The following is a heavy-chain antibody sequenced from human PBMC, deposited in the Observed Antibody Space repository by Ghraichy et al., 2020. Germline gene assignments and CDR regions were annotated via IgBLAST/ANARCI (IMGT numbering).Heavy chain of an antibody. CDR2: TYYRSKWYN. CDR1: GDSVSSNSAA. CDR3: ARVVGGYDLYYYYGMDV. Sequence: SETLSLTCAISGDSVSSNSAAWNWIRQSPSRGLEWLGRTYYRSKWYNDYAVSVKSRITIKPDTSKNQFSLQLNSVTPEDTAEYYCARVVGGYDLYYYYGMDVWGQGTTVTVSS. D-gene: IGHD5-12*01. V-gene: IGHV6-1*01. J-gene: IGHJ6*02.